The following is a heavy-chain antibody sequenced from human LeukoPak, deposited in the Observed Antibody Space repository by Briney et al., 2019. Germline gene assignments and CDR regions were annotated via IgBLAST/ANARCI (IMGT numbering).Heavy chain of an antibody. V-gene: IGHV4-34*01. Sequence: SETQSLTCAVYGGSLSGYYWSWIRQSPGEGLEWIGEINHSVRTNYNPSLKRRVTISVDTSKNQFSLKLSSVTAADTAVYYCAREARDCSGGSCYSSMRLSPQFDLWGRGTLVTVSS. CDR2: INHSVRT. CDR3: AREARDCSGGSCYSSMRLSPQFDL. J-gene: IGHJ2*01. D-gene: IGHD2-15*01. CDR1: GGSLSGYY.